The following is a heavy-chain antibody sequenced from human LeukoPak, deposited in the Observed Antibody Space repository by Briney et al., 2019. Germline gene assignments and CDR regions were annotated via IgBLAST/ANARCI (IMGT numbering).Heavy chain of an antibody. D-gene: IGHD3-22*01. Sequence: ASVKVSCKASGYPFATYTMNWVRQAPGQGLEWMGWINTNTGSPTYAQAFTGRFVFSLDTSVSTAFLQINSLRAEDTAVYFCARAETVWASDYDNNGYYDYWGQGTLVTVSS. CDR1: GYPFATYT. J-gene: IGHJ4*02. CDR2: INTNTGSP. CDR3: ARAETVWASDYDNNGYYDY. V-gene: IGHV7-4-1*02.